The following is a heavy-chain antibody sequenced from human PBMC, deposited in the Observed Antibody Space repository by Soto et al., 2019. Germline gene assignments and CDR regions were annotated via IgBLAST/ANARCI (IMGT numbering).Heavy chain of an antibody. CDR3: ARGGSSGYGWFDP. D-gene: IGHD6-25*01. CDR1: GGSISSYY. CDR2: IYYSGST. J-gene: IGHJ5*02. V-gene: IGHV4-59*01. Sequence: LSLTCTVSGGSISSYYWSWIRQPPGKGLEWIGYIYYSGSTNYNPSLKSRVTISVDTSKNQFSLKLSSVTAADTAVYYCARGGSSGYGWFDPWGQGTLVTVSS.